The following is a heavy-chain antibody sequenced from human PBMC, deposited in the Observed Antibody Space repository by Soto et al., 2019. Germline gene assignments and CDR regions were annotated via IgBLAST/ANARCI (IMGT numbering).Heavy chain of an antibody. D-gene: IGHD3-3*02. Sequence: SLRLSCAASGFTFSSHAMHWVRQAPGKGLEWVAVISYDGSNKYYADSVKGRFTISRDNSKNTLYLQMNSLRAEDTAVYYCASISVWGQGTTVTVSS. CDR2: ISYDGSNK. V-gene: IGHV3-30-3*01. CDR3: ASISV. J-gene: IGHJ6*02. CDR1: GFTFSSHA.